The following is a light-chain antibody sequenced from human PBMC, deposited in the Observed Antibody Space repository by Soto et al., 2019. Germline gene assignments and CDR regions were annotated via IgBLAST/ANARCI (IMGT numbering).Light chain of an antibody. Sequence: EMVLTQSPGTLSLSPGERATLSCRASQSVSSSYLAWYQQKPGQAPRLLIYGASSRASGIPDRFSGSGSGTDLALTISRLEPADLAVYYCQPYDSTPVTFGQGTEVEIK. J-gene: IGKJ1*01. CDR1: QSVSSSY. CDR3: QPYDSTPVT. CDR2: GAS. V-gene: IGKV3-20*01.